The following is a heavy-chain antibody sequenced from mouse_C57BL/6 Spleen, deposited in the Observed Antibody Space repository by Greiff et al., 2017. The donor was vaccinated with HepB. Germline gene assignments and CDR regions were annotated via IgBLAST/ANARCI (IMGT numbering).Heavy chain of an antibody. D-gene: IGHD3-3*01. CDR3: ARGDAGDY. V-gene: IGHV1-76*01. Sequence: VKLMESGAELVRPGASVKLSCKASGYTFTDYYINWVKQRPGQGLEWIARIYPGSGNTYYNEKFKGKATLTAEKSSSTAYMQLSSLTSEDSAVYFCARGDAGDYWGQGTTLTVSS. CDR1: GYTFTDYY. J-gene: IGHJ2*01. CDR2: IYPGSGNT.